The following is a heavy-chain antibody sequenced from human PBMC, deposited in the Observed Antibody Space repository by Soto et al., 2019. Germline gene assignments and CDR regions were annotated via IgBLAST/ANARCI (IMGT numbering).Heavy chain of an antibody. J-gene: IGHJ4*02. Sequence: EVQLLESGGGLVQPGGSLRLSCAASGFTFSSYAMNWVRQAPGNGLEWVSAISGSGGITFYEDSGKGRFTISSDNSKNTLNLQMHSLRAEDTAVYYCAKHPVLTQLGKYFDSWGQGPKVTVSS. CDR1: GFTFSSYA. CDR2: ISGSGGIT. D-gene: IGHD6-6*01. CDR3: AKHPVLTQLGKYFDS. V-gene: IGHV3-23*01.